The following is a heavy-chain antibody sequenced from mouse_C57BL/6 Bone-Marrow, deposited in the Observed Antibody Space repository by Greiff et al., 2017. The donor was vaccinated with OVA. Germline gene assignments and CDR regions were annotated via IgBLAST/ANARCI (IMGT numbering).Heavy chain of an antibody. V-gene: IGHV5-4*01. J-gene: IGHJ2*01. CDR2: ISDGGSYT. CDR1: GFTFSSYA. D-gene: IGHD1-3*01. Sequence: EVQVVESGGGLVKPGGSLKLSCAASGFTFSSYAMSWVRQTPEKRLEWVATISDGGSYTYYPDNVKGRFTISRDNAKNNLYLQMSHLKSEDTAMYYCAREAGGKEGGYGGQGTTLTVSS. CDR3: AREAGGKEGGY.